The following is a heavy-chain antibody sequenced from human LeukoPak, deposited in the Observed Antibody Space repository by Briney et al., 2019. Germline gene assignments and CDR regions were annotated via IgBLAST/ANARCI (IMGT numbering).Heavy chain of an antibody. J-gene: IGHJ5*02. Sequence: SETLSLTCTVSGGSISSSSYYWGWIRQPPGKGLEWIGSIYYSGSTYYNPSLKSRVTISVDTSKNQFSLKLSSVTAADTAVYYCARLSLYYDILTGYSDFNWFDPWGQGTLVTVSS. CDR3: ARLSLYYDILTGYSDFNWFDP. CDR1: GGSISSSSYY. D-gene: IGHD3-9*01. V-gene: IGHV4-39*07. CDR2: IYYSGST.